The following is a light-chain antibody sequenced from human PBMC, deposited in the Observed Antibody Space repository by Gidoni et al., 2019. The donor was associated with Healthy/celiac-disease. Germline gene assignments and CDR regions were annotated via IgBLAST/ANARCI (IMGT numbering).Light chain of an antibody. CDR3: QQSYSTPPFT. CDR1: QSISSY. Sequence: DIQMTQSPSSLSASVGDRVTITCRASQSISSYLNWYQQKPVKAPKLLIYAASSLQSGVPPRFSGSGSGTDFTRTISSLQPEDFATYYCQQSYSTPPFTFGPGTKVEIK. V-gene: IGKV1-39*01. J-gene: IGKJ3*01. CDR2: AAS.